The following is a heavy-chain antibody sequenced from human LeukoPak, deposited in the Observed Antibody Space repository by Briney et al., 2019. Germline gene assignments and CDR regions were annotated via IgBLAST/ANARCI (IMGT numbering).Heavy chain of an antibody. J-gene: IGHJ3*02. V-gene: IGHV4-59*12. CDR2: IYYSGST. CDR1: GRYIHVYY. Sequence: SETLSLTYTVSGRYIHVYYWLCLRQPPGKGLEWIGYIYYSGSTKYNPSLESRVTISVDTSKTQFYLKLSSVTAAQTAVYSFAGLALCGGVGYDCFDMWGQGTMVTVSS. CDR3: AGLALCGGVGYDCFDM. D-gene: IGHD2-21*01.